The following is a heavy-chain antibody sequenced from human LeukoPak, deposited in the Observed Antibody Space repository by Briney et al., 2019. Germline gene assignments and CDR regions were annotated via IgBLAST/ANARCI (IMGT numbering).Heavy chain of an antibody. CDR2: IYYSGST. J-gene: IGHJ6*03. D-gene: IGHD2-15*01. CDR1: GGSISSYY. CDR3: ASSLRNCSGGSCYLYYYYYMDV. V-gene: IGHV4-59*01. Sequence: PSETLSLTCTVSGGSISSYYWSWIRQPPGKGLEWIGYIYYSGSTNYNPSLKSRVTISVDTSKNQFSLKLSSVTAADTAVYYCASSLRNCSGGSCYLYYYYYMDVWGKGTTVTVSS.